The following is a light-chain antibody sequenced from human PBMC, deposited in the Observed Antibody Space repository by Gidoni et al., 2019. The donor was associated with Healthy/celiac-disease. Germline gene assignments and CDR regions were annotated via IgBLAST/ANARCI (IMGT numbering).Light chain of an antibody. J-gene: IGLJ3*02. CDR3: AAWDDSLNGHWV. Sequence: QSVLTKPPSASGTPGQRVTISCSGSSSNIGSNTVNWYQQLPGTAPKLLIYSNNQRPSGVPARFSGSKSGTSASLAISGLQSEDEADYYCAAWDDSLNGHWV. CDR2: SNN. CDR1: SSNIGSNT. V-gene: IGLV1-44*01.